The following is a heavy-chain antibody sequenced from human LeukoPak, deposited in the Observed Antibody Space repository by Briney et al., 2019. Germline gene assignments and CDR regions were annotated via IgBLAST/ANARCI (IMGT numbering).Heavy chain of an antibody. CDR2: IYPTTGTT. D-gene: IGHD3-10*01. CDR3: ARGYGWFDP. Sequence: SETLSLTCTVSGASPYWTWIRQPPGKGLEWIGYIYPTTGTTNSNPSLKSRVTMSLDTSKKHLSLKLSAVTAADTAVYYCARGYGWFDPWGQGILVIVSS. V-gene: IGHV4-4*09. J-gene: IGHJ5*02. CDR1: GASPY.